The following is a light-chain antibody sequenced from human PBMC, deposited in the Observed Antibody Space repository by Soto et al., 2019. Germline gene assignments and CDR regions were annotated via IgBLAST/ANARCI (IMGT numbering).Light chain of an antibody. CDR1: QTVSSY. V-gene: IGKV3-20*01. Sequence: ENVLTQSPGTLSLSPGERATLSCRASQTVSSYLTWYQQRPGQAPRLLISGASRRATGIPDRFSGSGSGTDFTLTFIRLEPEDFALYYCQQYGTSPITFGQGTRLEIK. J-gene: IGKJ5*01. CDR3: QQYGTSPIT. CDR2: GAS.